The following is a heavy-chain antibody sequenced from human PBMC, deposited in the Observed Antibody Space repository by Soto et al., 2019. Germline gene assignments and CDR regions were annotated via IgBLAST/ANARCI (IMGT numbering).Heavy chain of an antibody. J-gene: IGHJ4*02. Sequence: GGSLRLSCAASGFTFSSYAMSWVRQAPGKGLEWASGISGSGGSTYYADSVKGRFTISRGNSKNMVFLQMNSLRAEDTALYYCAKNGLDNSPSAIDSWGPGTLVTVSS. CDR2: ISGSGGST. CDR1: GFTFSSYA. CDR3: AKNGLDNSPSAIDS. V-gene: IGHV3-23*01. D-gene: IGHD2-8*01.